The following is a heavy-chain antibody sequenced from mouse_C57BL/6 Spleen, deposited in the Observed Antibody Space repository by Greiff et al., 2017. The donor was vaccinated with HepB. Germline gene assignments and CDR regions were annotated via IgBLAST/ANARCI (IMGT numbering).Heavy chain of an antibody. V-gene: IGHV1-26*01. Sequence: VQLQQSGPELVKPGASVKISCKASGYTFTDYYMNWVKQSHGKSLEWIGDINPNNGGTSYNQKFKGKATLTVDKSSSTAYMELRSLTSEDSAVYYCAREGVYYGSSLYYYAMDYWGQGTSVTVSS. D-gene: IGHD1-1*01. CDR1: GYTFTDYY. J-gene: IGHJ4*01. CDR3: AREGVYYGSSLYYYAMDY. CDR2: INPNNGGT.